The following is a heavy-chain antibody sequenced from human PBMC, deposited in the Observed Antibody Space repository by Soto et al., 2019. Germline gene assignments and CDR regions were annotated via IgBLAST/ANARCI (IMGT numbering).Heavy chain of an antibody. Sequence: ESGPTLVNPTQTLTLTCTFSAFSLSTGGVGVGWIRQPPGKALEWLALIYWDDDKRYSPSLRSRLTITKDTSKNQVVLTMTNMDPVDTATYYCARSTFYYDSSGYGFYYFDSCGQGTLVTVSS. CDR1: AFSLSTGGVG. V-gene: IGHV2-5*02. CDR3: ARSTFYYDSSGYGFYYFDS. CDR2: IYWDDDK. J-gene: IGHJ4*02. D-gene: IGHD3-22*01.